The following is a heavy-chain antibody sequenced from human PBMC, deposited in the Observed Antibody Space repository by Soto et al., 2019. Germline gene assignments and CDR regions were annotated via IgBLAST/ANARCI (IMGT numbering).Heavy chain of an antibody. V-gene: IGHV3-64D*09. J-gene: IGHJ4*02. Sequence: GGSLRLSCSASGFTFSSYAMHWVRQAPGKGLEYVSAIRRNGGSTYYADSVKGRFTISRDNSKNTLYLQMSSLRAEDTAVYYCLGNSTPFDYWGQGTLVTVSS. CDR1: GFTFSSYA. CDR3: LGNSTPFDY. CDR2: IRRNGGST. D-gene: IGHD1-1*01.